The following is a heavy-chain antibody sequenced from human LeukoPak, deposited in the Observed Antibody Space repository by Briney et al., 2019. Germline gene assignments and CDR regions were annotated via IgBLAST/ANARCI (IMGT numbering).Heavy chain of an antibody. CDR1: GFTFDDYA. Sequence: GGSLRLSCSASGFTFDDYAVSWFRQAPGKGLEWVGFIRSKAFGGSPEYAASVRGRFTISRDDSKSIAYLQMNSLKTEDTAVYYCTRNTVTVHFDYWSQGTLVTVSS. CDR3: TRNTVTVHFDY. V-gene: IGHV3-49*03. D-gene: IGHD4-17*01. CDR2: IRSKAFGGSP. J-gene: IGHJ4*02.